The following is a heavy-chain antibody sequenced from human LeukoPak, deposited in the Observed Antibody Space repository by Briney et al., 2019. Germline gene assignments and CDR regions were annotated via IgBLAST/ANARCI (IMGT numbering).Heavy chain of an antibody. D-gene: IGHD3-10*01. CDR1: QFTFSNYA. V-gene: IGHV3-30-3*01. CDR3: TRGRPGSGNFFDY. CDR2: ISDDGTNK. J-gene: IGHJ4*02. Sequence: GGSLRLSCAASQFTFSNYALHWVRQAPGKGLKWVTTISDDGTNKFYADSVKGRFTISRDNSKNTLYLQMNSLKTEDTAVYYCTRGRPGSGNFFDYWGQGTLVTVSS.